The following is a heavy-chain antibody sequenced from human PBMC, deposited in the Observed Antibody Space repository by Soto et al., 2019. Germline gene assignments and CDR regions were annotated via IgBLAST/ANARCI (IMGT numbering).Heavy chain of an antibody. J-gene: IGHJ4*02. CDR1: GGSISSSNW. Sequence: PSETLSLTCAVSGGSISSSNWWSWVRQPPGKGLEWIGEIYHSGSTNYNPSLKSRVTISVDKSKNQFSLKVNSVTAADTAVYYCARGMIAAAANFDYWGQGTLVTVSS. CDR2: IYHSGST. D-gene: IGHD6-25*01. V-gene: IGHV4-4*02. CDR3: ARGMIAAAANFDY.